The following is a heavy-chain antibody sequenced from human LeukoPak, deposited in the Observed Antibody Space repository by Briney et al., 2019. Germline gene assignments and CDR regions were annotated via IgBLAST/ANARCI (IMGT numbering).Heavy chain of an antibody. D-gene: IGHD3-9*01. J-gene: IGHJ3*02. CDR2: ISSSSSYT. Sequence: PGGSLRLSCAASGFTFSDYYMSWIRQAPGKGLEWVSYISSSSSYTNYADSAKGRFTISRDNAKNSLYLQMNSLRAEDTAVYYCARGSYPFYDILTGYCCAFDIWGQGTMVTVSS. V-gene: IGHV3-11*06. CDR1: GFTFSDYY. CDR3: ARGSYPFYDILTGYCCAFDI.